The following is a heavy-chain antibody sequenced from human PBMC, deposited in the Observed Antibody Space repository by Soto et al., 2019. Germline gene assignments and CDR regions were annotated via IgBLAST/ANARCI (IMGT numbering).Heavy chain of an antibody. CDR2: IIPIFGTA. CDR3: ARRGPRIAVAEYYFDY. Sequence: ASVKVSCKASGGTFSSYAISWVRQAPGQGLEWMGGIIPIFGTANYAQKFQGRVTITADESTSTAYMELSSLRSEDTAVYYCARRGPRIAVAEYYFDYWGQGTLVTVSS. J-gene: IGHJ4*02. V-gene: IGHV1-69*13. CDR1: GGTFSSYA. D-gene: IGHD6-19*01.